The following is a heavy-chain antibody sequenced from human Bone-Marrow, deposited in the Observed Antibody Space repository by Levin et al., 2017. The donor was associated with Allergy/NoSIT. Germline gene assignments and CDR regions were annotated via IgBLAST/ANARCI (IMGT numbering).Heavy chain of an antibody. D-gene: IGHD3-16*01. V-gene: IGHV3-74*03. J-gene: IGHJ4*02. CDR1: GFTFSTYW. Sequence: GESLKISCVASGFTFSTYWMDWVRQAPGKGLEWVSHIDNDGVTRTYADPVKGRFTISRDNAKNTLFLQMNSLRAEDTAVYYCARGGLYETLDFWGQGALVTVSS. CDR3: ARGGLYETLDF. CDR2: IDNDGVTR.